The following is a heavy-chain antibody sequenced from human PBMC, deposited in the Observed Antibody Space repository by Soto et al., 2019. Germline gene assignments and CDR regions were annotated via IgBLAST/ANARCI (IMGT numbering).Heavy chain of an antibody. CDR1: GFTFGDSY. CDR2: ISPGSRYP. D-gene: IGHD2-15*01. CDR3: VRGGGGGLFDP. J-gene: IGHJ5*02. V-gene: IGHV3-11*06. Sequence: VGSLRLSCAGSGFTFGDSYMGWIRQAPGKGLEWLPYISPGSRYPAYADSVKGRFTISRDNAKRSLYLQMMSLTAEDAAIYYCVRGGGGGLFDPWGQGTMVTVSS.